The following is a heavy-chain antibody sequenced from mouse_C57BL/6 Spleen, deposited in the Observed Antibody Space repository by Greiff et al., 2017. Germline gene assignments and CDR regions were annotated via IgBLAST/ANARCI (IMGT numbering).Heavy chain of an antibody. Sequence: VQLKQSGAELVKPGASVKLSCTASGFNINDYYMHWVKQRTKQGLEWIGRIDPEDGETKYAPKFQGKATITADTSSNTACLQLSSLTSEETAVYYCAHCDGGNYYAMDYWGQGTSVTVSS. CDR1: GFNINDYY. CDR2: IDPEDGET. CDR3: AHCDGGNYYAMDY. J-gene: IGHJ4*01. V-gene: IGHV14-2*01.